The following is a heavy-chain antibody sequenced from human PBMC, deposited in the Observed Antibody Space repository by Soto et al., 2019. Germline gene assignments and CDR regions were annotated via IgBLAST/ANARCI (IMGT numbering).Heavy chain of an antibody. CDR1: GFTFSTYA. D-gene: IGHD3-22*01. CDR3: ARARYDGSGYYSFDY. Sequence: QVQLVESGGGVVQPGRSPRLSCAASGFTFSTYAMHCVRQAPGKGLEWVAAISYDGSNKYYADSVKGRFTISRDNSKNTLYLQMNSQMDSLRAEDTAIYYCARARYDGSGYYSFDYWGQGTLVTVSS. V-gene: IGHV3-30-3*01. CDR2: ISYDGSNK. J-gene: IGHJ4*02.